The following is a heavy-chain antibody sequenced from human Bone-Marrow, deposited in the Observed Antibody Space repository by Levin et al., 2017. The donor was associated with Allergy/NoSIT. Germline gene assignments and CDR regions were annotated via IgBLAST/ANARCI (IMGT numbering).Heavy chain of an antibody. V-gene: IGHV3-48*01. Sequence: GGSLRLSCAASGFTFSSHNMVWVRQAPGKGLEWISYISSNSLVIKGRFTISRDNVKNSLFLQMDTLTVEDTAVYYCARVRYGSGSSLDLWGQGTLVTVSS. D-gene: IGHD2-15*01. CDR3: ARVRYGSGSSLDL. CDR2: ISSNSLVI. J-gene: IGHJ4*02. CDR1: GFTFSSHN.